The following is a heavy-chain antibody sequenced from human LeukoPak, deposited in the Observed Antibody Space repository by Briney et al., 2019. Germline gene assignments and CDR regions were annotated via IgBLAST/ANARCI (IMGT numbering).Heavy chain of an antibody. CDR3: ARSMVLYGMGV. D-gene: IGHD3-10*01. CDR1: GGSISSYY. V-gene: IGHV4-59*08. J-gene: IGHJ6*02. Sequence: SETLSLTCTVSGGSISSYYWSWIRQPPGKGLEWIGYIYYSGSTNYNPSLKSRVTISVDTSKNQFSLKLSSVTAADTAVYYCARSMVLYGMGVWGQGTTVTVSS. CDR2: IYYSGST.